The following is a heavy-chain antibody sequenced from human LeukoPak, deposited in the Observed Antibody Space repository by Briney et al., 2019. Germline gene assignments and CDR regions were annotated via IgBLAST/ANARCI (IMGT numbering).Heavy chain of an antibody. CDR2: IDPSDSYT. Sequence: GESLKISCKASGYSFTNYCISWVRQMPGKGLEWMGRIDPSDSYTNYSPSFQGHVTISADKSISTVYLQWSSLKASDTAMYYCARQEYCSGGSCYTWFDPWGQGTLVTVSS. CDR1: GYSFTNYC. D-gene: IGHD2-15*01. CDR3: ARQEYCSGGSCYTWFDP. J-gene: IGHJ5*02. V-gene: IGHV5-10-1*01.